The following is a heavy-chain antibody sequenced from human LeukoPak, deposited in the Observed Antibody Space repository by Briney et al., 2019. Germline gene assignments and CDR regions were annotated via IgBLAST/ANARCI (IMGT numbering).Heavy chain of an antibody. V-gene: IGHV4-39*01. CDR1: GDSINNNNYY. D-gene: IGHD3-3*01. CDR3: AIITDRTIFGEIMHGFDI. Sequence: SETLSLTCTVSGDSINNNNYYWGWIRQPPGKGLVWFGNIYYNGRPYYSPSLKSRGSIAVDTSNNQSSLKLSSVTAADTAVYYWAIITDRTIFGEIMHGFDIWGQGTPVTVSS. CDR2: IYYNGRP. J-gene: IGHJ3*02.